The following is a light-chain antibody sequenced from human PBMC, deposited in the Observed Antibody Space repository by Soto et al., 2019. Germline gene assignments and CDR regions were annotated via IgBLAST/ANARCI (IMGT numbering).Light chain of an antibody. J-gene: IGLJ1*01. Sequence: QSVLTQPASVSGSPGQSITISCTGTSSDVGGYNYVSWYQQHPGKAPKLMNYDVSNRPSGVSNHFSGSKSGNTASLTISGLQAEDEADYYCSSYTSSSTLGVFGTGTKAPS. CDR3: SSYTSSSTLGV. CDR2: DVS. V-gene: IGLV2-14*01. CDR1: SSDVGGYNY.